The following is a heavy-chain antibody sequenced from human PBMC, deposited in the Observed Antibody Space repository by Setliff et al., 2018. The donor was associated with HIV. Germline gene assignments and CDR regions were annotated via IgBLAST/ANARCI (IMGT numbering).Heavy chain of an antibody. J-gene: IGHJ6*02. CDR3: AREEKLSAVAGTMYYYYAMDV. V-gene: IGHV4-61*02. CDR1: GGSIRSDSYY. D-gene: IGHD6-19*01. CDR2: IYSSGNT. Sequence: PSETLSLTCTVSGGSIRSDSYYWTWIRQPAGEGLEWIGRIYSSGNTNYNPSLESRVTTSVDTSKNQFSLKLSSVTAADTAVYYCAREEKLSAVAGTMYYYYAMDVWGQGTTVTVS.